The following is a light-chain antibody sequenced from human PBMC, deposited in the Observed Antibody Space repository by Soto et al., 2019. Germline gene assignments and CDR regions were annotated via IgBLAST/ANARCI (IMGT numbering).Light chain of an antibody. V-gene: IGKV3-20*01. J-gene: IGKJ1*01. CDR3: QQYMSSVT. Sequence: EIVLTQSPGSLSLSPGQRATLSCRASQSVDTTFFAWYQKKPGQAPRLLIQGASKRTIGIPDRFSGSGSGTKFTIIISRLESEAPTEYCCQQYMSSVTFGQGTKVEIK. CDR2: GAS. CDR1: QSVDTTF.